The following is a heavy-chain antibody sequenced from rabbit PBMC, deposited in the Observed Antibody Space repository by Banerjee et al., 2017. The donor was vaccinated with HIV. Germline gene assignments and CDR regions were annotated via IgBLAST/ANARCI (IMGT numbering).Heavy chain of an antibody. J-gene: IGHJ3*01. CDR2: THDGSSGNT. CDR1: GFSFSRSYD. CDR3: ARRVNAGYAGYGGGTPLDL. Sequence: QEQLEESGGDLVKPEGSLTLTCTASGFSFSRSYDMYWVRQAQGQGPEWIACTHDGSSGNTYYASWAKGRFTISKTSSTTVTLQMTSLTAADTATYFCARRVNAGYAGYGGGTPLDLWGQGTLVTVS. D-gene: IGHD7-1*01. V-gene: IGHV1S45*01.